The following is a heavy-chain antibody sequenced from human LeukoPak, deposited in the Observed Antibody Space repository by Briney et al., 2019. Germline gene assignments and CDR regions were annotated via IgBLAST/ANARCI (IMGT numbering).Heavy chain of an antibody. CDR3: ARGGAVAGLY. CDR1: GFTFSSYA. J-gene: IGHJ4*02. D-gene: IGHD6-19*01. Sequence: GESLRLSCAASGFTFSSYAMNWVRQAPGKGLEWVSYISSSGSTTYYADSVKGRFTISRDNAKNSLYLQMNSLRGEDTAVYYCARGGAVAGLYWGQGTLVTVSS. V-gene: IGHV3-48*03. CDR2: ISSSGSTT.